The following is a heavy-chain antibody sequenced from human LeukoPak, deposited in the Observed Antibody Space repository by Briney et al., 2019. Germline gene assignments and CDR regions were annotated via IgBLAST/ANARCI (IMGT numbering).Heavy chain of an antibody. CDR1: GFTFTSYW. V-gene: IGHV3-7*05. CDR2: IKHDGSET. CDR3: ATGRGPNTFDY. J-gene: IGHJ4*02. Sequence: PGGSLRLSCTASGFTFTSYWMTWVRQAPGKGLEWVANIKHDGSETYYVDSVKGRFTASRDNAKNSLYLQMNSLRAEDTAVYYCATGRGPNTFDYWGQGTLVTVSS.